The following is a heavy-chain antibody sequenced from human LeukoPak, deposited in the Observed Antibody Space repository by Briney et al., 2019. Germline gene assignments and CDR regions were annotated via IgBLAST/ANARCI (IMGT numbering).Heavy chain of an antibody. CDR3: ARVREYNWVFDY. CDR1: GFTFTDYY. Sequence: PGGSLRLSCAASGFTFTDYYMSWIRQAPGKGLECISYISSSGTTIYYADSVRGRFTISRDNAKNSLYLQMNSLRAEDTAVYYCARVREYNWVFDYWGQGTLVTVSS. D-gene: IGHD1-1*01. CDR2: ISSSGTTI. J-gene: IGHJ4*02. V-gene: IGHV3-11*01.